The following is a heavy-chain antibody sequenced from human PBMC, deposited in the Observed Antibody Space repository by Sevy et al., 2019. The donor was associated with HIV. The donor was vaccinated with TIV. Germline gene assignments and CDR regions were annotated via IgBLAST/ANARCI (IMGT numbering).Heavy chain of an antibody. CDR3: TTGLGYCSGGSCYGERYSDL. V-gene: IGHV3-15*01. Sequence: GGSLRLSCAASGFTFSNAWMSWVRQAPGKGLEWVGRIKSKTDGGTTDYAAPVKGRFTISRDDSKNTLYLQMNSLKTEDTAVYYCTTGLGYCSGGSCYGERYSDLWGRGTLVTVSS. CDR1: GFTFSNAW. D-gene: IGHD2-15*01. J-gene: IGHJ2*01. CDR2: IKSKTDGGTT.